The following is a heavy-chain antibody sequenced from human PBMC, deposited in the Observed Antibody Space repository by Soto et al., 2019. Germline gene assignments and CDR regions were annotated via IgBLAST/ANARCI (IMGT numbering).Heavy chain of an antibody. Sequence: QVQLQESGPGLVKPSQTLSLTCTVSGGSISSGDYYWSWIRQPPGKGLEWIGYIYYSGSTYYNPSLKSRVTIAVDTSTNQFSLKLSSVTAADTAVYYCARGGRPGGNSEVDYWGQGTLVTVSS. V-gene: IGHV4-30-4*01. CDR2: IYYSGST. J-gene: IGHJ4*02. CDR3: ARGGRPGGNSEVDY. D-gene: IGHD2-21*02. CDR1: GGSISSGDYY.